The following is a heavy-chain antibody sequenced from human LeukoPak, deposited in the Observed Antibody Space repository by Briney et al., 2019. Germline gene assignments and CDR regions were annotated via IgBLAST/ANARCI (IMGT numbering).Heavy chain of an antibody. J-gene: IGHJ4*02. CDR2: INPSGGST. V-gene: IGHV1-46*01. Sequence: ASVNVSCKASGYTFSNYYIHWGRQAPGQGLEWTGIINPSGGSTSNAQKFQGRVTMTTNTSTSTVYIEVSSLSSEDTAVYYCAREGPYSDSSRSRIDYWGQGTLVTVSS. D-gene: IGHD6-6*01. CDR1: GYTFSNYY. CDR3: AREGPYSDSSRSRIDY.